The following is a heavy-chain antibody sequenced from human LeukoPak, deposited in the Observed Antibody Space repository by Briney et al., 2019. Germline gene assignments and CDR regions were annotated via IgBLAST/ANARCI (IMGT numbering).Heavy chain of an antibody. Sequence: GGSLRLSCAASGFTFSSYGMHWVRQAPGKGLEWVAVIWYDGSNKYYADSVKGRFTISRDNSKNTLYLQMNSLRAEDTAVYYCAAHHGELGYFDYWGQGTLVTVSS. CDR2: IWYDGSNK. J-gene: IGHJ4*02. CDR3: AAHHGELGYFDY. V-gene: IGHV3-33*01. D-gene: IGHD1-26*01. CDR1: GFTFSSYG.